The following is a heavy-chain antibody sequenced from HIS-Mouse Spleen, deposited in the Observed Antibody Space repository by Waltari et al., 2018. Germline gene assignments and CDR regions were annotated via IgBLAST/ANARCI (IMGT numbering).Heavy chain of an antibody. CDR1: GGTFSSYA. V-gene: IGHV1-69*04. J-gene: IGHJ3*02. Sequence: QVQLVQSGAEVKKPGSSVKVSCKASGGTFSSYAISWVRQAHGQGLEWMGRIIPILGIANYAQKFQGRVTITADKSTSTAYMELSSLRSEDTAVYYCARHPEIAAAVGAFDIWGQGTMVTVSS. CDR2: IIPILGIA. CDR3: ARHPEIAAAVGAFDI. D-gene: IGHD6-13*01.